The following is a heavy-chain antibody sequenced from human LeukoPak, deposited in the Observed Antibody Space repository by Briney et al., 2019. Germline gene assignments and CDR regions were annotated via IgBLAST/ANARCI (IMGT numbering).Heavy chain of an antibody. CDR1: GGSISSGSYY. J-gene: IGHJ4*02. V-gene: IGHV4-61*02. CDR2: IYSSGNT. CDR3: ARSSSWSLVFDY. Sequence: SETLSLTCTVSGGSISSGSYYYNWIRQPAGKGLEWIGRIYSSGNTYYNPSLKSRVTISLDTPKNQFSLKLTSVSAADTAVYYCARSSSWSLVFDYWGQGTLATVSS. D-gene: IGHD6-13*01.